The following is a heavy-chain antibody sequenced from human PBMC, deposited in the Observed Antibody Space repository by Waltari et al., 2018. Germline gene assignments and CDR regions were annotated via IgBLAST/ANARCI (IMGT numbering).Heavy chain of an antibody. J-gene: IGHJ5*02. CDR1: GGTFSSYA. V-gene: IGHV1-69*13. Sequence: VQLVQSGAEVKKPGSSVKVSCKASGGTFSSYAISWVRQAPGQGLEWMGGIIPIFGKANDAQKFQGRVTITADESTSTAYMELSSLRSEDTAVYYCARDLEYSSGWYRNWFDPWGQGTLVTVSS. CDR3: ARDLEYSSGWYRNWFDP. D-gene: IGHD6-19*01. CDR2: IIPIFGKA.